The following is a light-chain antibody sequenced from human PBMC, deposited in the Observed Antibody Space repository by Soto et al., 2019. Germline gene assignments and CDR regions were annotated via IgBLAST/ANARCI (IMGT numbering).Light chain of an antibody. J-gene: IGLJ1*01. CDR2: GNI. V-gene: IGLV1-44*01. CDR3: ATCDDRLDVHV. Sequence: QSALTQPRSASGTPGQTITISCSGNSSNIGVNTVSWYEHLPGTAPRLLIYGNIQRPSVVPYRFSGSKSGTSVSLAISGLQSQDEAHYYCATCDDRLDVHVFGTGTKLTVL. CDR1: SSNIGVNT.